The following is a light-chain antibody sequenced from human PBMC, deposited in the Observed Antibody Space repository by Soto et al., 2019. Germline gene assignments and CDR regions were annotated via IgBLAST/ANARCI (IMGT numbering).Light chain of an antibody. CDR3: SSYTSSSTWV. Sequence: QSALTQPASVSGSPGQSITISCTGTSSDVGGYNYVSRYQQHPGKAPKLMMYEVSNRPSGVSNRFSGSKSGNTASLTISGLQAEDEADYYCSSYTSSSTWVFGGGTKLTVL. J-gene: IGLJ3*02. CDR2: EVS. CDR1: SSDVGGYNY. V-gene: IGLV2-14*01.